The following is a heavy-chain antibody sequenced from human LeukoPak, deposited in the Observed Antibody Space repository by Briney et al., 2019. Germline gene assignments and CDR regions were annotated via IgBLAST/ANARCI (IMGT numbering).Heavy chain of an antibody. Sequence: SVKVSRKAPGGTFSTYAISWVRQAPGQGLEWMGRVIPMFGTADYAQKFQGRVTITADKSTSTAYMELSSLRSEDTAVYYCTRHYDSSGYPSLNYFDYWGQGTLVTVSS. CDR2: VIPMFGTA. D-gene: IGHD3-22*01. V-gene: IGHV1-69*06. CDR1: GGTFSTYA. J-gene: IGHJ4*02. CDR3: TRHYDSSGYPSLNYFDY.